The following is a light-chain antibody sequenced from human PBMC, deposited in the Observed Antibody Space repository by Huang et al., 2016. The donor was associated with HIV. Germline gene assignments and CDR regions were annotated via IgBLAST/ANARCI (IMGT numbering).Light chain of an antibody. CDR1: QSVSSY. CDR2: ATT. CDR3: QQRISWPPSYT. Sequence: EIVLTQSPAPLSLSPGDRATLSYRASQSVSSYFDWYQQKPGQAPRLLSYATTNRATGVPARFSGSGSGTDFTLTISSLEPEDFANYYCQQRISWPPSYTFGQGTKVEI. V-gene: IGKV3-11*01. J-gene: IGKJ2*01.